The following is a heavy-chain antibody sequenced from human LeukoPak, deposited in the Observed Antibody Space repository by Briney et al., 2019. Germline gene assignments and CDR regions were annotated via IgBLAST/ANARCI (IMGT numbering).Heavy chain of an antibody. CDR1: GFTFSSYS. J-gene: IGHJ4*02. V-gene: IGHV3-21*01. Sequence: GGSLRLSCAASGFTFSSYSMHWIRQAPGKGLEWVSAISTTTIYTYYADSVKGRFTISRDNAKNSLYLQMNSLRVEDTAVYYCAGEAHYYDSSGYYFSRDYWGQGTLVTVSS. D-gene: IGHD3-22*01. CDR3: AGEAHYYDSSGYYFSRDY. CDR2: ISTTTIYT.